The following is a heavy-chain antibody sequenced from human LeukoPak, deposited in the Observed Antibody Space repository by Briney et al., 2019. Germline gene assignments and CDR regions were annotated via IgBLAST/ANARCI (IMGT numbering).Heavy chain of an antibody. CDR1: GFTFSSYA. CDR2: ISGSGGST. Sequence: GGSLRLSCAASGFTFSSYAMSWVRQAPGKGLEWVSAISGSGGSTYYADSVKGRFTISRDNSRNTLYLQMNSLRAEDTAVYYCAKFIAVAGTVFDYWGQGTLVTVSS. V-gene: IGHV3-23*01. CDR3: AKFIAVAGTVFDY. D-gene: IGHD6-19*01. J-gene: IGHJ4*02.